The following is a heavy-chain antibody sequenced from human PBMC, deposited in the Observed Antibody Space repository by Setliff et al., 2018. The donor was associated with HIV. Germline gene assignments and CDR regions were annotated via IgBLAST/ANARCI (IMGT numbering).Heavy chain of an antibody. CDR3: VKSASWDLRGWLH. CDR1: GFSFSSYW. D-gene: IGHD6-19*01. CDR2: INNDATIT. Sequence: PGGSLRLSCEASGFSFSSYWMNWVRQAPGKGLMWVPHINNDATITNYADSVKGRFTISRDYSKNMVYLQMSSLRAEDSAVYYCVKSASWDLRGWLHWGQGTPVTVSS. V-gene: IGHV3-74*01. J-gene: IGHJ4*02.